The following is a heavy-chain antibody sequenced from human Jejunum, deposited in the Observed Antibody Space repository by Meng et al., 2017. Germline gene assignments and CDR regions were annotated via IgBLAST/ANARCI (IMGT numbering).Heavy chain of an antibody. Sequence: ASVKVSCKASGYTFTSYYIHWVRQAPGQGLEYMGIIRPSGGVTTYAQKFQGRVTMTRDTSTSTVYMELSGLTSEDTVVYYCAREPPETYYFDYWGQGALVTVSS. CDR1: GYTFTSYY. CDR2: IRPSGGVT. D-gene: IGHD1-14*01. CDR3: AREPPETYYFDY. J-gene: IGHJ4*02. V-gene: IGHV1-46*01.